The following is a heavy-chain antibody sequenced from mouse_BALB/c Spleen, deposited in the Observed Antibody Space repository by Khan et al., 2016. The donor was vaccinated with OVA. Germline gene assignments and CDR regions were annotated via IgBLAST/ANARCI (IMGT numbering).Heavy chain of an antibody. CDR2: INTYTGEP. V-gene: IGHV9-1*02. CDR3: DRKEYGPYFDY. CDR1: GYTFTNYG. Sequence: QIQLVQSGPELKKPGETVKISCKASGYTFTNYGMNWVKQAPGKGLKWLGWINTYTGEPTFADDFKGRFAFSLETSASTAFLQINNLINEDMATSFCDRKEYGPYFDYWGQGTTLSVSS. J-gene: IGHJ2*01. D-gene: IGHD1-1*02.